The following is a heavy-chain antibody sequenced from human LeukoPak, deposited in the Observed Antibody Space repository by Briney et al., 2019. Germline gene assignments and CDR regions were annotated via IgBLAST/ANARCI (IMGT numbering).Heavy chain of an antibody. D-gene: IGHD6-13*01. CDR1: GGTFSSYA. CDR3: ARAPAAPDACDI. J-gene: IGHJ3*02. Sequence: ASVKVSCKASGGTFSSYAISWVRQAPGQGLEWMGGIIPIFGTANYAQKFQGRVTITADESTSTAYMELSSLRSENTAVYYCARAPAAPDACDIWGQGTMVTVSS. V-gene: IGHV1-69*13. CDR2: IIPIFGTA.